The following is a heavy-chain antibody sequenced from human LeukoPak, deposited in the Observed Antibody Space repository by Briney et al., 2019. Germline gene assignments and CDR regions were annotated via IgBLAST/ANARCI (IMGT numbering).Heavy chain of an antibody. CDR2: INPNSGGT. Sequence: ASVKVSCKASGYTFTGYYMHWVRQAPGQGLEWMGWINPNSGGTNYAQKFQGRVTMTRDTSISTAYMELSRLRSDDMAVYYCARAAVAGHDAFDIWGQGTMVTVSS. CDR3: ARAAVAGHDAFDI. D-gene: IGHD6-19*01. V-gene: IGHV1-2*02. J-gene: IGHJ3*02. CDR1: GYTFTGYY.